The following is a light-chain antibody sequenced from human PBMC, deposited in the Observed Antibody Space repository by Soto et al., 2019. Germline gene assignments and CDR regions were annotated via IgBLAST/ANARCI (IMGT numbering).Light chain of an antibody. CDR3: QTWGTGIHVV. Sequence: QPVLTQSPSASASLGASVKLTCTLRSGHSSYAIAWHQQQPEKGPRYLMKLNSDGSHSKGDGIPDRFSGSSSGAERYLTISSLRSEDEADYDCQTWGTGIHVVFGGGTKLTVL. CDR1: SGHSSYA. J-gene: IGLJ2*01. CDR2: LNSDGSH. V-gene: IGLV4-69*01.